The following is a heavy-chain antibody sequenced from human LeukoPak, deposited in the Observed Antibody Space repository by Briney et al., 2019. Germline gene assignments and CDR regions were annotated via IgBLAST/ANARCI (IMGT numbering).Heavy chain of an antibody. CDR1: GGSITTSSYY. J-gene: IGHJ3*02. D-gene: IGHD1-7*01. V-gene: IGHV4-39*01. CDR2: TSHSGTP. Sequence: TSETLSLTCTVSGGSITTSSYYWGWVRQPPGKGLEWIGCTSHSGTPFYSPSLRSRVSISVDTSNSQFSLKLSSMTATDTAVYYCAKTTRASIRSAFDIWGQGTLVTVSS. CDR3: AKTTRASIRSAFDI.